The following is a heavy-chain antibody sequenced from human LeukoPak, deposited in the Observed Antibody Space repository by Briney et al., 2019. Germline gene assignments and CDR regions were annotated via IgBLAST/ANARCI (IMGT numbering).Heavy chain of an antibody. J-gene: IGHJ5*02. CDR2: MNPNSGNT. Sequence: ASVKVSCKASGYTFTSYDINWVRQATGQGLEWMGWMNPNSGNTGYAQKFQGRVTMTRNTSISTAYMELSRLRSDDTAVYYCARDFVPAAIPWFDPWGQGTLVTVSS. CDR1: GYTFTSYD. D-gene: IGHD2-2*01. V-gene: IGHV1-8*01. CDR3: ARDFVPAAIPWFDP.